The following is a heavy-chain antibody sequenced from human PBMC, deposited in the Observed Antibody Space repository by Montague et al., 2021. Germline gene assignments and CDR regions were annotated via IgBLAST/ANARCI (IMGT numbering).Heavy chain of an antibody. V-gene: IGHV4-59*02. D-gene: IGHD7-27*01. Sequence: SETLSLTCSVSGGSVNGYDWSWIRQPPGKGLEWIGYMRSSGSPNYNPSFKSRLAISIDRSRNQFSLELSFVTAADTAIYFCGRDHWGSIDYWGHGILVTVSS. J-gene: IGHJ4*01. CDR1: GGSVNGYD. CDR3: GRDHWGSIDY. CDR2: MRSSGSP.